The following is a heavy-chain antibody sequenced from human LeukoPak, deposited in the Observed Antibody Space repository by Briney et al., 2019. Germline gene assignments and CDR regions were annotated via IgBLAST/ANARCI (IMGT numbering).Heavy chain of an antibody. Sequence: GGSLRLSCAASGFTVSSNYMSWVRQAPGKGLEWVSVTTASGDRAYYADSVKGRFTISRDNSKNTLYLQMDSLRAEDTAVYYCAKDVNDYQGAFDIWGQGTMVTVSS. V-gene: IGHV3-53*01. CDR3: AKDVNDYQGAFDI. CDR2: TASGDRA. CDR1: GFTVSSNY. J-gene: IGHJ3*02. D-gene: IGHD4-11*01.